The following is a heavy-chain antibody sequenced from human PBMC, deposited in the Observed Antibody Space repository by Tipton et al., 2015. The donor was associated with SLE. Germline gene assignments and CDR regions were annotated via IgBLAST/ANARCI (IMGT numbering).Heavy chain of an antibody. CDR1: GFSFSNYA. Sequence: LRLSCAASGFSFSNYAMSWVRQPPGKGLEWIGYLYSSGSTKYNPSLKSRVTLSVDTSTNQFPLQLTSVTAADTAVYYCARDSTRWSFWGQGTLVTVS. CDR3: ARDSTRWSF. V-gene: IGHV4-59*01. J-gene: IGHJ4*02. CDR2: LYSSGST. D-gene: IGHD2/OR15-2a*01.